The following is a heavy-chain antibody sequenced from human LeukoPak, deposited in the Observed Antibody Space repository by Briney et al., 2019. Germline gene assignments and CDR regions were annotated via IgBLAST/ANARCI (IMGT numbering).Heavy chain of an antibody. Sequence: GGSLRLSCAASGFTFSTYAMSWVRHAPGKGLEWFSGISAGGGSTYYADSVKCRFMISRDNSNNKLNLQMNSLRAEDTAVYYCAKGDYGDYRPPPDYWGQGTLVTVSS. CDR3: AKGDYGDYRPPPDY. D-gene: IGHD4-17*01. CDR2: ISAGGGST. V-gene: IGHV3-23*01. CDR1: GFTFSTYA. J-gene: IGHJ4*02.